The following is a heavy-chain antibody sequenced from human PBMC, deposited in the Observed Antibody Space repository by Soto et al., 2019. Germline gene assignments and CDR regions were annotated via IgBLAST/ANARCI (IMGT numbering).Heavy chain of an antibody. Sequence: QITLNESGPTVVRPTETLTLTCRFSGFSLTTSGVGVGWIRQSPGKAPEWLALIYWDDDKRYSASLKSRLTITQDTSNNPVVLTVSDLDPTDTATYYCAHRVLRTVFGLVTTTAIYFDFWGQGTPVAVSS. CDR3: AHRVLRTVFGLVTTTAIYFDF. D-gene: IGHD3-3*01. J-gene: IGHJ4*02. V-gene: IGHV2-5*02. CDR2: IYWDDDK. CDR1: GFSLTTSGVG.